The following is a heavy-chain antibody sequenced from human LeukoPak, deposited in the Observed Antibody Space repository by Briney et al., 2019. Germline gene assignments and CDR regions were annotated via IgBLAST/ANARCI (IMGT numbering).Heavy chain of an antibody. D-gene: IGHD2/OR15-2a*01. CDR2: INQDGREK. Sequence: GGSLRLSCAASGFIFRNYWMSWVRQAPGKGLEWVAIINQDGREKHYVDSVKGRFTISRDNAKDSLYLQMNSLRAEDTAVYYCARDWFHAIDYWGQGTLVTVSS. J-gene: IGHJ4*02. CDR3: ARDWFHAIDY. CDR1: GFIFRNYW. V-gene: IGHV3-7*01.